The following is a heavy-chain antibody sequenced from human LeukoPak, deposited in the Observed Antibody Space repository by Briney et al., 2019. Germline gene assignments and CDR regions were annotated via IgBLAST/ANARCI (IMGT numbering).Heavy chain of an antibody. Sequence: GASVKVSCKASGGTFSSYAISWVRQAPGQGLEWMGGIIPIFGTANYAQKFQGRVTITADESTSTAYMELSSLRPEDTAVYYCARDRDIVVVVAATGYSYAYSMDVWGQGTTVTVSS. D-gene: IGHD2-15*01. CDR3: ARDRDIVVVVAATGYSYAYSMDV. J-gene: IGHJ6*02. V-gene: IGHV1-69*13. CDR1: GGTFSSYA. CDR2: IIPIFGTA.